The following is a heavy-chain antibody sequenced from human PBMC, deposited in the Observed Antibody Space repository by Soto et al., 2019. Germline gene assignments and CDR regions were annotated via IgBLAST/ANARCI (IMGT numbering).Heavy chain of an antibody. V-gene: IGHV4-31*03. J-gene: IGHJ3*01. CDR3: ARARLRAVYAFDF. CDR2: IYYNGNT. CDR1: DVSSTSGAYY. D-gene: IGHD4-17*01. Sequence: SHARPVSDVSSTSGAYYWTWVHQHPGKGLEWIGYIYYNGNTYFSPSLKSRLTISIDTSKNQFSLKLSSVTAADTAMYYCARARLRAVYAFDFWGQGTMVPVSS.